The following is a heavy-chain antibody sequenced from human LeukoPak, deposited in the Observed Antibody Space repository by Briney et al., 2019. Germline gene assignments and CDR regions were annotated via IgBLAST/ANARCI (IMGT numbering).Heavy chain of an antibody. V-gene: IGHV3-7*04. D-gene: IGHD5-24*01. CDR1: GFTFNSYW. J-gene: IGHJ4*02. CDR2: IKEDGSQK. CDR3: ARDLGWLQFDN. Sequence: PGGSLRLSCAVSGFTFNSYWMSWVRQAPGKGLEWVANIKEDGSQKYYVDSVKGRFTISRDNTKNSLYLQVNSLRAEDTAVFYCARDLGWLQFDNWGQGTLVTVSS.